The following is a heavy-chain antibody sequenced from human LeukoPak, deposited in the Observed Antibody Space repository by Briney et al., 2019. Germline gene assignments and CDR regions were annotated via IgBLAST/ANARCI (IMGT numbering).Heavy chain of an antibody. V-gene: IGHV3-30-3*01. CDR2: ISYDGSNK. Sequence: GGSLRLSCAASRFIFSNYVMHWVRQPPGKGLEWVAVISYDGSNKYYADSVKGRFTISRDNSKNTLYLQMNSLRAEDTAVYYCARGWDRDCTSTSCYIAYNWGQGTLVSVSS. CDR3: ARGWDRDCTSTSCYIAYN. CDR1: RFIFSNYV. J-gene: IGHJ4*02. D-gene: IGHD2-2*02.